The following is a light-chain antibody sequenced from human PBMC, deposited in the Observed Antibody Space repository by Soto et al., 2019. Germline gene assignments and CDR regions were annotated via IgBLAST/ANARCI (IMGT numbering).Light chain of an antibody. Sequence: EIVLTQSPATLSLSPGERATLSCRASQSVSSYLAWYQQKPGQAPRLLIYDASNRATGIPARFSGSGSGTEFPLTNSSLEPEDFAIYYCQQRSNWPPVTFGGGTKVEIK. CDR2: DAS. CDR3: QQRSNWPPVT. J-gene: IGKJ4*01. CDR1: QSVSSY. V-gene: IGKV3-11*01.